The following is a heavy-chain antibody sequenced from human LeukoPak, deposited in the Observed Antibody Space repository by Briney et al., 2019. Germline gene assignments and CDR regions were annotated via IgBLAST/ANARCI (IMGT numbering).Heavy chain of an antibody. CDR1: GHSISSGYY. CDR2: IFHGESS. V-gene: IGHV4-38-2*01. Sequence: PSETLSLTCAVSGHSISSGYYWGWIRQPPGKALEWIGNIFHGESSYLNPSLKSRITISVDTSKNRFSLKLTSVTAADTAVYYCARLKGSWSIDYWGQGTLVTVSS. J-gene: IGHJ4*02. CDR3: ARLKGSWSIDY. D-gene: IGHD6-13*01.